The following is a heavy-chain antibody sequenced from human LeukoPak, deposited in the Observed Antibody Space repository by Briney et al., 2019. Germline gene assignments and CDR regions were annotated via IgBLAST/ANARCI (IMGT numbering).Heavy chain of an antibody. V-gene: IGHV1-8*01. CDR3: ARALRVRGADVLGY. D-gene: IGHD3-10*01. J-gene: IGHJ4*02. Sequence: ASVKVSCKASGYTFTSYDLNWVRQATGQGLEWMGWMNPYSGNAGYAQNFQGRITMTRNTSMSTAYMELSILRSEDTAVYYCARALRVRGADVLGYWGQGTLVTVSS. CDR1: GYTFTSYD. CDR2: MNPYSGNA.